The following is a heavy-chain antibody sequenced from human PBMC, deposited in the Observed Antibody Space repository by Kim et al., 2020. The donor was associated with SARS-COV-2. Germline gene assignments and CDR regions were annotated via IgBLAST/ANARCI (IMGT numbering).Heavy chain of an antibody. V-gene: IGHV3-33*01. CDR1: GFTFSSYG. J-gene: IGHJ6*02. Sequence: GGSLRLSCAASGFTFSSYGMHWVRQAPGKGLEWVAVIWYDGSNKYYADSVKGRFTISRDNSKNTLYLQMNSLRAEDTAVYYCARASLPRSNYYGSGRRSLVYYGMDVWGQGTTVTVSS. CDR3: ARASLPRSNYYGSGRRSLVYYGMDV. D-gene: IGHD3-10*01. CDR2: IWYDGSNK.